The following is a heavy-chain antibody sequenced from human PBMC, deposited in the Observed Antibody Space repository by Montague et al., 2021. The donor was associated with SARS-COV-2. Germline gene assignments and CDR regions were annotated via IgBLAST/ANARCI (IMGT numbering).Heavy chain of an antibody. CDR1: GFIFSSHE. D-gene: IGHD2-21*01. CDR2: ISSSGGGSTK. Sequence: SLSLSCAASGFIFSSHEMNWVRQAPGKGLEWISYISSSGGGSTKHYTDSVKGRFTISRDNAKNSLYLQMNSLRVEDTAIYYCARDRDWDDWCGMDVWGQGTTVTVSS. V-gene: IGHV3-48*03. J-gene: IGHJ6*02. CDR3: ARDRDWDDWCGMDV.